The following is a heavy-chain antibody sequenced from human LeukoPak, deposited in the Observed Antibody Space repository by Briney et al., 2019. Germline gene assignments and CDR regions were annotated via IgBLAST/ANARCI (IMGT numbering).Heavy chain of an antibody. V-gene: IGHV1-8*01. Sequence: ASVKVSCKASGYTSTSYDINWVRQATGQGLEWMGWMNPNSGKTGYGQKFQGRVTMTRSTSISTAYMELSSLRSEDTAVYYCARGSTVDTVATPLKYWGQGTLVTVSS. D-gene: IGHD5-12*01. CDR2: MNPNSGKT. J-gene: IGHJ4*02. CDR3: ARGSTVDTVATPLKY. CDR1: GYTSTSYD.